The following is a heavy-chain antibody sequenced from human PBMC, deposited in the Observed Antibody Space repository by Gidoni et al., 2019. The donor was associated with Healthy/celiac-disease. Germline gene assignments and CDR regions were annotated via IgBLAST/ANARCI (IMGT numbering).Heavy chain of an antibody. V-gene: IGHV3-23*01. CDR3: AKLHRPSIVVVPAASLGTSSDDDY. Sequence: EVQLLESGGGLVQPGGSLRLSCAASGFTFSSYAMSWVRQAPGKGLEWVSAISGSGGSTYYADSVKGRFTISRDNSKNTLYLQMNSLRAEDTAVYYCAKLHRPSIVVVPAASLGTSSDDDYWGQGTLVTVSS. D-gene: IGHD2-2*01. J-gene: IGHJ4*02. CDR1: GFTFSSYA. CDR2: ISGSGGST.